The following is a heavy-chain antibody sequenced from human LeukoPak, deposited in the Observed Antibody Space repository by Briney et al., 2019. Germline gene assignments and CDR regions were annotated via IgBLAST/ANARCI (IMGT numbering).Heavy chain of an antibody. Sequence: PGGSLRLPCAASGFTFSNYWMHWVRQAPGKGLVWVSRINGDGSSTSYADSVKGRFTISIDNSKNTLYLQMNSLRAEDTAVYYCARRAGAYTHPYDYWGQGTLVTVSS. J-gene: IGHJ4*02. CDR2: INGDGSST. CDR1: GFTFSNYW. V-gene: IGHV3-74*01. D-gene: IGHD3-16*01. CDR3: ARRAGAYTHPYDY.